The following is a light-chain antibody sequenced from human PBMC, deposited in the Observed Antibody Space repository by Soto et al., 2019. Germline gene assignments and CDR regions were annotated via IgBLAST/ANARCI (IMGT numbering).Light chain of an antibody. CDR1: SSDVGGYTY. CDR2: EVS. CDR3: ASYTSSRTSVS. Sequence: QSALTQPASVSGSPGQSITISCTGTSSDVGGYTYVSWYQQHPDKAPKLIIFEVSNRPSGISSRFSGSKSGNTATLTTSGLPAEDEADYDCASYTSSRTSVSFGRGTKVTVL. J-gene: IGLJ2*01. V-gene: IGLV2-14*01.